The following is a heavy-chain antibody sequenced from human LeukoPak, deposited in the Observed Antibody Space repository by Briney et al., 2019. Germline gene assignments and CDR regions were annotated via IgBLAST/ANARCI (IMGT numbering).Heavy chain of an antibody. CDR3: VRETATYYYDSRGYYRQIEVFDI. D-gene: IGHD3-22*01. J-gene: IGHJ3*02. V-gene: IGHV4-61*01. CDR1: GASVRSDSHY. Sequence: PSETLSLTCSVSGASVRSDSHYWSWIRQPPGKGLEWIGNVYYSGRTAYSPSLKSRVTISVDISKNQFSLQLNSMTAADTAVYYCVRETATYYYDSRGYYRQIEVFDIWGQGTPVIVSS. CDR2: VYYSGRT.